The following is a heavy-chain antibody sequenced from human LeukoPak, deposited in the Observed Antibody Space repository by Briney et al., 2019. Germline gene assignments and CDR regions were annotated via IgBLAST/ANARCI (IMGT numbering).Heavy chain of an antibody. D-gene: IGHD5-12*01. CDR2: INHSGST. V-gene: IGHV4-34*01. J-gene: IGHJ4*02. CDR1: GGSFSDYD. Sequence: SETLSLTCAVYGGSFSDYDWSWIRQPPGKGLEWIGEINHSGSTNCDPSLKSRVTISVDTSKNQFSLKLSSVTAADTAVYYCARSGSGYLRYYFDYWGQGTLVTVSS. CDR3: ARSGSGYLRYYFDY.